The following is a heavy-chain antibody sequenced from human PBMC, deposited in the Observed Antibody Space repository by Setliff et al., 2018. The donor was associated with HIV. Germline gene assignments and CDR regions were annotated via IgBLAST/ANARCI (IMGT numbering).Heavy chain of an antibody. J-gene: IGHJ4*02. D-gene: IGHD3-10*01. CDR2: VDTRGYA. CDR1: GVSSSSYH. V-gene: IGHV4-4*08. CDR3: ARDSRGSGNFDF. Sequence: SCTVSGVSSSSYHWSWLRQSPEKGLEWIGYVDTRGYAYYNPFFESRGTISRDMSKNQFPLRLTSVTAADTAVYYCARDSRGSGNFDFWGQGTLVTVS.